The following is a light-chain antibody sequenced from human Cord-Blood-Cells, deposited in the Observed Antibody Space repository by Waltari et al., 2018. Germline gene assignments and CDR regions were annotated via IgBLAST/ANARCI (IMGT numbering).Light chain of an antibody. V-gene: IGLV1-47*01. CDR3: AAWDDSLSGPGV. J-gene: IGLJ3*02. Sequence: QSVLTQPPSASGTPGQRVTISFSGSSSNIGRNYVYWYQQLPGTLPKLLICRNNQRPSGVPDRFSGSKSGTSASLAISGLRSEDEADYYCAAWDDSLSGPGVFGGGTKLTVL. CDR2: RNN. CDR1: SSNIGRNY.